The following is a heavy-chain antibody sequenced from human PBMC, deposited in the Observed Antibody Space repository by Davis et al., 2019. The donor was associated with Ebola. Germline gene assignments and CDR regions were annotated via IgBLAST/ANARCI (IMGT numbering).Heavy chain of an antibody. CDR2: IRSKADSYAT. J-gene: IGHJ4*02. D-gene: IGHD5-18*01. V-gene: IGHV3-73*01. CDR3: TATVTVDY. Sequence: GGSLRLSCAASGFTFSGSAMHWVRQASGKGLEWVGRIRSKADSYATAYAASVKGRFTISRDDSKNTAYLQMNSLKTEDTAVYYCTATVTVDYWGQGTLVTVSS. CDR1: GFTFSGSA.